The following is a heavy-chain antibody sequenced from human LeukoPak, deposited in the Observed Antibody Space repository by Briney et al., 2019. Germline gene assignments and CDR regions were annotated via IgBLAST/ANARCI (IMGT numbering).Heavy chain of an antibody. V-gene: IGHV4-59*06. CDR2: IYHSGSA. J-gene: IGHJ4*02. D-gene: IGHD4-17*01. CDR1: GGSMSSHY. CDR3: ARGVCGTVKGGLDD. Sequence: SETLSLTCSVSGGSMSSHYWSWIRQHPGKGLEYIGYIYHSGSAYYNPSLESRATLSVDTSKNQFSLKLSSVAAADTAVYYCARGVCGTVKGGLDDWGQGTLVTVSS.